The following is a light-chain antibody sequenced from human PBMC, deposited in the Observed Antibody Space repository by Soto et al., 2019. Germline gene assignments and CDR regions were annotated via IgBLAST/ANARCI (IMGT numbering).Light chain of an antibody. CDR2: EAS. CDR1: SSDVGSYNF. CDR3: SSYTRSSTPYV. J-gene: IGLJ1*01. Sequence: QSALTQPASVSASPGQSITISCTGTSSDVGSYNFVSWYQQYPGKAPKVMIYEASKRPSRVSNRFSGSKSGNTASLTISGLQAEDEADYYCSSYTRSSTPYVYGTGTKVTVL. V-gene: IGLV2-14*02.